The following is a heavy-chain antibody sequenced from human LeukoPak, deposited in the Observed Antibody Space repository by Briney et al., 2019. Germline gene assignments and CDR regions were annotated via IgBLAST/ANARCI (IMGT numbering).Heavy chain of an antibody. CDR2: ISGSGGST. CDR3: ARISRGYSGYDTSDY. V-gene: IGHV3-23*01. J-gene: IGHJ4*02. Sequence: GGSLRLSCAASGYTFSSYAMSWVRQAPGKGLEWVSAISGSGGSTYYADSVKGRFTISRDNSKNTLYLQMNSLRAEDTAVYYCARISRGYSGYDTSDYWGQGTLVTVSS. D-gene: IGHD5-12*01. CDR1: GYTFSSYA.